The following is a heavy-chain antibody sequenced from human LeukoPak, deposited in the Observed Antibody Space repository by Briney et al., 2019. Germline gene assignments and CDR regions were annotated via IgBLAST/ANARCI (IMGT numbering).Heavy chain of an antibody. J-gene: IGHJ4*02. D-gene: IGHD3-22*01. CDR3: ARIYDSSGYIDY. Sequence: ASVKVSCKASGYTFTSYAMHWVRQAPGQRLEWMGWINAGNGNTKYSQKFQGRVTITRDTSASTAYMELSSLRPEDTAVYYCARIYDSSGYIDYWGQGTLVTVSS. CDR1: GYTFTSYA. V-gene: IGHV1-3*01. CDR2: INAGNGNT.